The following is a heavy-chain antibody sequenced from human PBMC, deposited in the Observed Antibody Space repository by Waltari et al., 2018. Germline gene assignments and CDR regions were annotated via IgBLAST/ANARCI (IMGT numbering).Heavy chain of an antibody. D-gene: IGHD6-6*01. J-gene: IGHJ3*02. Sequence: QVQLVQSGAEVKKPGSSVKVSCAASGFTFSSYGMHWVRQAPGKGLEWVAVIWYDGSNKYYADSVKGRFTISRDNSKNTLYLQMNSLRAEDTAVYYCAKGRSIAARRGTFDIWGQGTMVTVSS. V-gene: IGHV3-33*06. CDR3: AKGRSIAARRGTFDI. CDR2: IWYDGSNK. CDR1: GFTFSSYG.